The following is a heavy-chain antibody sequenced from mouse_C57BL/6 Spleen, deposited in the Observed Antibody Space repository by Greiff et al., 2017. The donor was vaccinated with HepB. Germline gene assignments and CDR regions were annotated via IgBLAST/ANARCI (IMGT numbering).Heavy chain of an antibody. CDR2: ISSGGSYT. CDR1: GFTFSSYG. CDR3: ARHKTYGSSLWYFDV. J-gene: IGHJ1*03. V-gene: IGHV5-6*01. D-gene: IGHD1-1*01. Sequence: EVQLVESGGDLVKPGGSLKLSCAASGFTFSSYGMSWVRQTPDKRLEWVATISSGGSYTYYPDSVKGRFTISRDNAKNTLYLQMSSLKSEDTAMYYCARHKTYGSSLWYFDVWGTGTTVTVSS.